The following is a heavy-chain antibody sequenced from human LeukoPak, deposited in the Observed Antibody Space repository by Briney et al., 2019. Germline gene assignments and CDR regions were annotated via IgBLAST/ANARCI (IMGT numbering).Heavy chain of an antibody. Sequence: GESLKISCTAAGYSFTAYWIAWVRQMPGKTPEWMGSIYPGDSDTKYSPSFQGQVTISADNSITTAYLQWNSMKASDTAMYYCARGGQNYYYYYMDVRGKGTTVTV. V-gene: IGHV5-51*01. CDR3: ARGGQNYYYYYMDV. CDR2: IYPGDSDT. CDR1: GYSFTAYW. D-gene: IGHD2-15*01. J-gene: IGHJ6*03.